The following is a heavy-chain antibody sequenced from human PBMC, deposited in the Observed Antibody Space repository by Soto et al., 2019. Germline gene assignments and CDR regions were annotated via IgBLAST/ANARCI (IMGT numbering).Heavy chain of an antibody. Sequence: TVSGGSISSSSYYWGWIRQPPGKGLEWIGSIYYSGSAYYNPSLKSRVTISVDTSKNQFSLKLSSVTAADTAVYYCARHRGIAAAALDYWGQGTLVTVSS. CDR2: IYYSGSA. J-gene: IGHJ4*02. CDR1: GGSISSSSYY. CDR3: ARHRGIAAAALDY. D-gene: IGHD6-13*01. V-gene: IGHV4-39*01.